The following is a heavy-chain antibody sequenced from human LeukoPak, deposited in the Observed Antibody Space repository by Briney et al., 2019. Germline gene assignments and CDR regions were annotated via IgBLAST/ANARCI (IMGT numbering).Heavy chain of an antibody. CDR2: IYYSGST. D-gene: IGHD1-26*01. Sequence: SETLSLTCTVSGGSISSYYWSWIRQPPGKGLEWIGYIYYSGSTNYDPSLKSRVTISVDTSKNQFSLKLSSVAAADTAVYYCACSGSYSTVDYWGQGTLVTVSS. CDR3: ACSGSYSTVDY. V-gene: IGHV4-59*01. J-gene: IGHJ4*02. CDR1: GGSISSYY.